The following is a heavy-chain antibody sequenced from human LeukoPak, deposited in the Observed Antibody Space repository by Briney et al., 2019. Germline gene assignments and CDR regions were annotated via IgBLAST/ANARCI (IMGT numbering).Heavy chain of an antibody. J-gene: IGHJ4*02. CDR2: ISYDGSNK. CDR3: AKHGGYDSSGYPGHFDY. V-gene: IGHV3-30*18. Sequence: GGSLRLSCAASGFTFGSYGMHWVRQAPGKGLEWVAVISYDGSNKYYADSVKGRFTISRDNSKNTLHLQMNSLRAEDTAVYYCAKHGGYDSSGYPGHFDYWGQGTLVTVSS. D-gene: IGHD3-22*01. CDR1: GFTFGSYG.